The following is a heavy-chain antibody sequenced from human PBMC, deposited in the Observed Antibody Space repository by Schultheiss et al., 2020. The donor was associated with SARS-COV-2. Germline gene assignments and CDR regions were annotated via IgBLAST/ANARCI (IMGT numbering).Heavy chain of an antibody. J-gene: IGHJ6*02. V-gene: IGHV4-59*01. D-gene: IGHD4-17*01. CDR2: IYYSGST. CDR1: GGSISSYY. Sequence: SETLSLTCTVSGGSISSYYWSWIRQPPGKGQEWIGYIYYSGSTNYNPSLKSRVTISVDTSKNQFSLKLSSVTAADTAVYYCARGHTVTTYYYYYYGMDVWGQGTTVTVSS. CDR3: ARGHTVTTYYYYYYGMDV.